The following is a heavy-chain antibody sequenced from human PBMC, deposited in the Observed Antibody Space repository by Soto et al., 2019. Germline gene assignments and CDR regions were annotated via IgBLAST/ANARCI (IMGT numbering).Heavy chain of an antibody. D-gene: IGHD6-19*01. CDR1: GFTFSSYW. CDR2: INSDGSST. J-gene: IGHJ4*02. Sequence: EVQLVESGGGLVQPGGSLRLSCAASGFTFSSYWMHWVRQAPGKGLVWVSRINSDGSSTSYADSVKGRFTISRDNAKNPRYLHMNSLRAEDTAVYYCAVAVAGPTAIGYWGQGTLVTVSS. CDR3: AVAVAGPTAIGY. V-gene: IGHV3-74*01.